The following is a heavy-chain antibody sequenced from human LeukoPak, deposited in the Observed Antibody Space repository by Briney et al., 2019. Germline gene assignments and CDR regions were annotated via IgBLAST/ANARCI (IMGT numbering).Heavy chain of an antibody. CDR1: GFTFSSYA. CDR3: ARDRGFGAW. Sequence: GGSLRLSCAASGFTFSSYAMSWVRQAPGKGLEWVSGISGSGGNTYYADSVKGRFTISRDNAKNSLYLQMNSLSAEDTAVYYCARDRGFGAWWGQGTLVTVSS. J-gene: IGHJ4*02. V-gene: IGHV3-23*01. D-gene: IGHD3-10*01. CDR2: ISGSGGNT.